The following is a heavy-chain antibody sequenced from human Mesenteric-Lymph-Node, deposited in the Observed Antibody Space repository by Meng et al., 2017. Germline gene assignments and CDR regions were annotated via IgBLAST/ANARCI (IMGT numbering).Heavy chain of an antibody. V-gene: IGHV4-38-2*01. Sequence: SETLSLTCAVSGYSISSGYYWGWIRQPPGKGLEWIGSIYHSGSTYYNPSLKSRVTISVDTSKNQFSLKLSSVTAADTAVYYCATDYYDSSGYYLDFDYWGQGTLVTVSS. D-gene: IGHD3-22*01. CDR3: ATDYYDSSGYYLDFDY. CDR1: GYSISSGYY. CDR2: IYHSGST. J-gene: IGHJ4*02.